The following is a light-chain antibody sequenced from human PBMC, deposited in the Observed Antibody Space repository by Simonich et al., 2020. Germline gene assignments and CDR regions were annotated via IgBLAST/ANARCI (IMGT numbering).Light chain of an antibody. CDR1: QSVLYSSNNKNN. J-gene: IGKJ2*01. CDR2: WAS. CDR3: QQYYSTPYT. V-gene: IGKV4-1*01. Sequence: DIVMTQSPDSLAVSLGERATINCKSSQSVLYSSNNKNNLAWYQQKPGQPPKLLIYWASTREAGFPDRFIGSGSGTDFTLTISSLQAEDVAVYYCQQYYSTPYTFGQGTKLEIK.